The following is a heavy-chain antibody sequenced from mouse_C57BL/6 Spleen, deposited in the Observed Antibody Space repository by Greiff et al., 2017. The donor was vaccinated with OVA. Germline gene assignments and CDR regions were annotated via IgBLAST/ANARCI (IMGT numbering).Heavy chain of an antibody. Sequence: DVMLVESGGGLVQPGESLKLSCESNEYEFPSHDMSWVRKTPEKRLELVAAINSDGGSTYYPDTMERRFIISRDNTKKTLYLQMSSLRSEYTALYYGASYYRNYGFAYWGQGTLVTVSA. D-gene: IGHD2-5*01. CDR2: INSDGGST. CDR3: ASYYRNYGFAY. J-gene: IGHJ3*01. CDR1: EYEFPSHD. V-gene: IGHV5-2*01.